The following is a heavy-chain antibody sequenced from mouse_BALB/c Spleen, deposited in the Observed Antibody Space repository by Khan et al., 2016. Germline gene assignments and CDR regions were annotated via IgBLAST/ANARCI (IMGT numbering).Heavy chain of an antibody. CDR3: ARRDDGGGAMDY. CDR1: GFSLTSYG. V-gene: IGHV2-6*02. D-gene: IGHD2-3*01. Sequence: QMQLEESGPGLVAPSQSLSITCTVTGFSLTSYGVHWVRPPPGKGLEWLVVIWSDGSTTYNSALKSSLSISKDNSKSQVFLKMNSNQTEDTAMYECARRDDGGGAMDYWGQGTSVTVSS. J-gene: IGHJ4*01. CDR2: IWSDGST.